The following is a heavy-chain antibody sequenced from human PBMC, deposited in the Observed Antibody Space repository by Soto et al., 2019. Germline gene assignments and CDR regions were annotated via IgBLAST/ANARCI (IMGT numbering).Heavy chain of an antibody. CDR2: ISVSGAST. V-gene: IGHV3-23*01. J-gene: IGHJ6*02. Sequence: GGSLRLSCAASGFTFSTYAMTWVRQAPGKGLEWVSAISVSGASTYYAGSVKGRFTISRDNSKNTLYLQMNSLRVEDTAVYYCAKVLPPGQQPVPVWGSQYYYYYGMDVWGQGTTVTVSS. CDR3: AKVLPPGQQPVPVWGSQYYYYYGMDV. D-gene: IGHD6-13*01. CDR1: GFTFSTYA.